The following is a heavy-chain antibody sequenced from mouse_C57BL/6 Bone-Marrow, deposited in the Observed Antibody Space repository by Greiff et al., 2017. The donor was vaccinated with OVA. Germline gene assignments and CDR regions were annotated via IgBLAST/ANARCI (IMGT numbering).Heavy chain of an antibody. CDR3: TSDGKLGC. V-gene: IGHV14-4*01. CDR1: GFNIKDDY. J-gene: IGHJ2*01. Sequence: EVKLQESGAELVRPGASVKLSCTASGFNIKDDYMHWVKQRPEQGLEWIGWIDPENGDTEYASKFQGKATITADTSSNTAYLQLSGLTSEDTAVYYCTSDGKLGCWGQGTALTVAS. D-gene: IGHD2-1*01. CDR2: IDPENGDT.